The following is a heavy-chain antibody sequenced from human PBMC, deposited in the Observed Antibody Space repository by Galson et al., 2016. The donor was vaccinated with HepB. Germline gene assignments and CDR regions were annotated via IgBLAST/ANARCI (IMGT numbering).Heavy chain of an antibody. CDR1: GDSVSDLKYY. J-gene: IGHJ5*02. CDR2: ISSSGST. V-gene: IGHV4-61*01. CDR3: ARGSNLWGAGFAP. D-gene: IGHD3-16*01. Sequence: LSLTCTVSGDSVSDLKYYWNWIRQSPGQGLEWIGYISSSGSTNYNPSLKSRVTISVDTSKKQFSLNLTSVTSADSALYYCARGSNLWGAGFAPWGQGTLVIDSS.